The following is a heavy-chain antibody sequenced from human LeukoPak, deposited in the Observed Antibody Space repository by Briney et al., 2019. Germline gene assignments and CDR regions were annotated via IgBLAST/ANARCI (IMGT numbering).Heavy chain of an antibody. CDR2: ISSSGNTK. CDR1: AFTFSSYE. CDR3: VRWGGVSSY. J-gene: IGHJ4*02. V-gene: IGHV3-48*03. D-gene: IGHD3-16*01. Sequence: GGSLRLSCAASAFTFSSYEMNWVRQAPGKGLEWVSFISSSGNTKNYADSVKGRFTVSRDNVKNSLYLQMNSLRAEDTAVYYCVRWGGVSSYWGQGTLVSVSS.